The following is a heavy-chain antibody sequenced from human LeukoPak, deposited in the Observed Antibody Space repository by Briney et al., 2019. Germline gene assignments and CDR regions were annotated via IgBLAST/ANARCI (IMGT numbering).Heavy chain of an antibody. V-gene: IGHV4-59*01. CDR3: ARSHYYDTGMDV. D-gene: IGHD3-22*01. CDR1: GGSISSYY. J-gene: IGHJ6*02. Sequence: SETLSLTCTVSGGSISSYYWTWIRQPPGKGLEWIGYIYYSGSTNYNPSLKSRVTISVDTSKNQFSLKLSSVTAADTAVYFCARSHYYDTGMDVWGQGTTVTVSS. CDR2: IYYSGST.